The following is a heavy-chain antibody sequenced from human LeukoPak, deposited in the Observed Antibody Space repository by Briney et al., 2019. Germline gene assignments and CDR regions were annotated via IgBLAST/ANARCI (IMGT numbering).Heavy chain of an antibody. Sequence: SGTLSLTCTVSVGSISSYYWSWSPQPPGKGLERIRYIYYSGSTNYNPSLKSRVTISVDTSKNQFSLKLSSVTAADTAVYYCARDLIRAVAGTCWFDPWGQGTLVTVSS. J-gene: IGHJ5*02. CDR3: ARDLIRAVAGTCWFDP. D-gene: IGHD6-19*01. CDR2: IYYSGST. V-gene: IGHV4-59*12. CDR1: VGSISSYY.